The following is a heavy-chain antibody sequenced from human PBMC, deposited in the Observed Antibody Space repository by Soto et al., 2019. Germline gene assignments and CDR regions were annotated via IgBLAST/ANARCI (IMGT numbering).Heavy chain of an antibody. CDR2: INHSGST. J-gene: IGHJ5*02. Sequence: SETLSLTCAVYGGSFSGYYWSWIRQPPGKGLEWIGEINHSGSTNYNPSLKSRVSISVDTSKNQFSLKLSSVTAADTAVYYCARGRGIAVARRWFDPWGQGTLVTVSS. CDR3: ARGRGIAVARRWFDP. V-gene: IGHV4-34*01. CDR1: GGSFSGYY. D-gene: IGHD6-19*01.